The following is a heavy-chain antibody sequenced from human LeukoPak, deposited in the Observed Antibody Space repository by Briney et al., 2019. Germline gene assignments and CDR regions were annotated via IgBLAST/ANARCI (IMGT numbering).Heavy chain of an antibody. CDR3: AKTRGDYYNYYGMDV. V-gene: IGHV5-10-1*01. CDR1: GYSFTNYW. D-gene: IGHD7-27*01. Sequence: GESLRISCKGSGYSFTNYWISWVRQMPGRGLEWMGRIDPSDSYTNYSPSFQGHVTISVDKSISSAHLQWSSLKASDTAVYYCAKTRGDYYNYYGMDVWGQGTTVTVSS. J-gene: IGHJ6*02. CDR2: IDPSDSYT.